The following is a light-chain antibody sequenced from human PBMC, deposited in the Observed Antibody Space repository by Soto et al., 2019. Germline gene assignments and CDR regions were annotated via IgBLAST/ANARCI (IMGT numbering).Light chain of an antibody. J-gene: IGKJ1*01. Sequence: EIVLTQSPGTLPLSPGERATLSCRASQNVDSNYLAWYQQKPGQAPRLLIHGATTRATGIPARFSGSGSGTEFTLTISSLQSEDFAVYYCQQYNNWPRTFGQGTKVDIK. CDR2: GAT. CDR1: QNVDSN. CDR3: QQYNNWPRT. V-gene: IGKV3-15*01.